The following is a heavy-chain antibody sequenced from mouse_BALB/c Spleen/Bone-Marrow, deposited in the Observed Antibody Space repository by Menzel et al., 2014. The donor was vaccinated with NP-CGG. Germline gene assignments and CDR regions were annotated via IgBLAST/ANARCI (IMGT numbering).Heavy chain of an antibody. D-gene: IGHD3-3*01. CDR2: ISYSGIT. CDR1: GYSIXSDYA. CDR3: ARGRAAWFAY. Sequence: EVKLVEPGPGLVKPSQSLSLTCTVTGYSIXSDYAWNWIRQFPGNKLEWMGYISYSGITSYNPSLKSRISITRDTSKNQFFLQLNSVTTEDTATYYCARGRAAWFAYWGQGTLVTVSA. J-gene: IGHJ3*01. V-gene: IGHV3-2*02.